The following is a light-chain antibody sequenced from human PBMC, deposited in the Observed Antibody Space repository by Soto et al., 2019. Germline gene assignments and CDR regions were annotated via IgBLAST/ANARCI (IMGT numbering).Light chain of an antibody. CDR2: RTS. Sequence: EIVMTQSPATLSVSPGERATFSCSASQSVSSNLAWYQQKPGQAPRLLMFRTSSRATGFPARFSGSGSGTEFNLTISSLQSEDFGVYYCQQYNNWPRATFGGGTKV. CDR1: QSVSSN. V-gene: IGKV3-15*01. J-gene: IGKJ4*01. CDR3: QQYNNWPRAT.